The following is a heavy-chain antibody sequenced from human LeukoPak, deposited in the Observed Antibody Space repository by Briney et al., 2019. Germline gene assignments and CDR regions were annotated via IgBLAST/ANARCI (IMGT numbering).Heavy chain of an antibody. J-gene: IGHJ4*02. Sequence: KTSETLSLTCAVYGGSFSGYYWSWIRQPPGKGLEWIGETNHSGSTNYNPSLKSRVTISVDTSKNQFSLKLSSVTAADTAVYYCARGVAGAHDYWGQGTLVTVSS. V-gene: IGHV4-34*01. CDR1: GGSFSGYY. CDR3: ARGVAGAHDY. CDR2: TNHSGST. D-gene: IGHD1-26*01.